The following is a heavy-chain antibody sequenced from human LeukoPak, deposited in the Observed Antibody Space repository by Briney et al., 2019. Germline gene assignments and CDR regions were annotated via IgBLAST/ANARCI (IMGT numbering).Heavy chain of an antibody. V-gene: IGHV3-30*18. CDR1: GFTFSSYG. Sequence: PGRSPRLSCAASGFTFSSYGMHWVRQAPGKGLEWVAVISYDGSNKYYADSVKGRFTISRDNSKNTLYLQMNSLRAEDTAVYYCAKDSRESGFYDYWGQGTLVTVSS. J-gene: IGHJ4*02. D-gene: IGHD1-26*01. CDR2: ISYDGSNK. CDR3: AKDSRESGFYDY.